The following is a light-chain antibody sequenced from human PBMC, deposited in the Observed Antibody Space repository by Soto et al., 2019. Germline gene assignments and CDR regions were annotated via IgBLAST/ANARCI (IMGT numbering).Light chain of an antibody. J-gene: IGLJ3*02. V-gene: IGLV2-8*01. CDR1: SSDVGGYNY. Sequence: QSALTQPPSASGSPGQSVTISCTGTSSDVGGYNYVSWYQQHPGKAPKLKIYEVSKRPSGVPDRFYGSKSGNTASLTVSGLQAEDEADYYCTSYAVDTSLGVLGGGTKLTVL. CDR2: EVS. CDR3: TSYAVDTSLGV.